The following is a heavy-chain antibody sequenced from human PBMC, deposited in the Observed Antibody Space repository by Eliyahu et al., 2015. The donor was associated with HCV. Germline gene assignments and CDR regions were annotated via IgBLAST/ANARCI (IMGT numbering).Heavy chain of an antibody. D-gene: IGHD3-10*01. J-gene: IGHJ3*02. V-gene: IGHV4-59*08. CDR3: ARRITLVRGVRLPQVFDI. CDR2: IYDSGST. Sequence: QVQLQESGPGLVKPSETLSLTCTVXGGSISSYYWSWIRQPPGKGLEWIGYIYDSGSTNYNPPLKSRVTVSVDTSKNQFSLRLSSVTAADTAVYYCARRITLVRGVRLPQVFDIWSQGIMVTVSS. CDR1: GGSISSYY.